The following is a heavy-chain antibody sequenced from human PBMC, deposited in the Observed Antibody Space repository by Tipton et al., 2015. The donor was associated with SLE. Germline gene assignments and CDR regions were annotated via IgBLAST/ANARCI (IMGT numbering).Heavy chain of an antibody. CDR1: GDSVSSNSAA. D-gene: IGHD3-3*01. J-gene: IGHJ3*02. Sequence: GLVKPSQTLSLTCAISGDSVSSNSAAWNWIRQSPSRGLEWLGRTYYRSKWYNDYAVSVKSRITINPDTSKNQFSLQLNSVTPEDTAVYYCARGRGLITIFGVVIIGGRAVDIWGQRTMVTVFS. V-gene: IGHV6-1*01. CDR3: ARGRGLITIFGVVIIGGRAVDI. CDR2: TYYRSKWYN.